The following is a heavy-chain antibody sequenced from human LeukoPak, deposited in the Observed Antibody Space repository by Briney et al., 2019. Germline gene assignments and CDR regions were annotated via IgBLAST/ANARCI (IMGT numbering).Heavy chain of an antibody. V-gene: IGHV1-69*13. D-gene: IGHD1-26*01. CDR2: IIPIFGTA. CDR3: ARDSGSPSTDGATFDY. Sequence: SVKVSCKASGGTFSSYAISWVRQAPGQGLEWMGGIIPIFGTANYAQKFQGRVTITADESTSTAYMELSSLRSEDTAVYYCARDSGSPSTDGATFDYWGQGTLVTASS. CDR1: GGTFSSYA. J-gene: IGHJ4*02.